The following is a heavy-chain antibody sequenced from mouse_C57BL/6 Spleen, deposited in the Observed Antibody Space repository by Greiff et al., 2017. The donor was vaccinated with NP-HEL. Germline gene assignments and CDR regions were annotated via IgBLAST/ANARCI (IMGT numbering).Heavy chain of an antibody. CDR1: GYTFTTYP. CDR2: FHPYNDDT. CDR3: ARGDWAEYYFDY. D-gene: IGHD4-1*01. J-gene: IGHJ2*01. Sequence: VMLVESGAELVKPGASVKMSCKASGYTFTTYPIEWMKQNHGKSLEWIGNFHPYNDDTKYNEKFKGKATLTVEKSSSTVYLELSRLTSDDSAVYYCARGDWAEYYFDYWGQGTTLTVSS. V-gene: IGHV1-47*01.